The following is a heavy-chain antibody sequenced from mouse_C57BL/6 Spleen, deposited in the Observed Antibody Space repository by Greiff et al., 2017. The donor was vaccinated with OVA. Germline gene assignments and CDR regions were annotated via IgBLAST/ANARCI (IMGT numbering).Heavy chain of an antibody. V-gene: IGHV1-66*01. CDR2: IYHGSGNT. Sequence: VQLQQSGPDLVKPGASVKISCKASGYSFTSYYIQWVKQRPGQGLEWIGWIYHGSGNTKYNENIKGKLTLTADTSSSNAYMQLSSLTSEDSAVYYCAGRLTQSFDYWGQGTTLTVSS. D-gene: IGHD2-12*01. CDR1: GYSFTSYY. J-gene: IGHJ2*01. CDR3: AGRLTQSFDY.